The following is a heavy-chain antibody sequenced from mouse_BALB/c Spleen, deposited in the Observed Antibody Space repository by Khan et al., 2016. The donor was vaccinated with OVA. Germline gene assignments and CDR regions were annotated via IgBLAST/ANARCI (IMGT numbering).Heavy chain of an antibody. D-gene: IGHD2-14*01. J-gene: IGHJ3*01. V-gene: IGHV3-6*02. CDR2: ITSGGSF. Sequence: VQLKESGPGLVKPSQSLSLTCSVTGYSITSGYYWNWIRQFPGNKLEWMGYITSGGSFNYSPSLQNRISITRAPSNNQFFLKWKSVTAEDTATYYCARAVRWFDYVGQGTLFTVSA. CDR3: ARAVRWFDY. CDR1: GYSITSGYY.